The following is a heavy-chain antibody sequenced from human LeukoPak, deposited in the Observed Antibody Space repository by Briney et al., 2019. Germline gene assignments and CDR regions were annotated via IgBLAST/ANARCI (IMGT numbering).Heavy chain of an antibody. CDR1: GFTVSSNY. CDR3: ARTRSLNYYDSSGYGDFDY. CDR2: IYSGGST. J-gene: IGHJ4*02. V-gene: IGHV3-66*02. D-gene: IGHD3-22*01. Sequence: GGSLRLSCAASGFTVSSNYMSWVRQAPGKGLEWVSVIYSGGSTYYAGSVKGRFTISRDNSKNTLYLQMNSLRAEDTAVYYCARTRSLNYYDSSGYGDFDYWGQGTLVTVSS.